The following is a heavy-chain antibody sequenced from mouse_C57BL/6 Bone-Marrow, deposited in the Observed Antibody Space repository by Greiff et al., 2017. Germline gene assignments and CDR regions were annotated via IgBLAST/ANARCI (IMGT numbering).Heavy chain of an antibody. CDR1: GYTFTSYW. Sequence: VQLQQPGAELVMPGASVKLSCKASGYTFTSYWMHWVKQRPGQGLEWIGEIDPSASYTNYNQKFKGKSTLTVDKSSSTAYMQLSSLTSEDSAVYYCARTLVADYFDYWGQGTTLTVSS. V-gene: IGHV1-69*01. CDR2: IDPSASYT. D-gene: IGHD1-1*01. J-gene: IGHJ2*01. CDR3: ARTLVADYFDY.